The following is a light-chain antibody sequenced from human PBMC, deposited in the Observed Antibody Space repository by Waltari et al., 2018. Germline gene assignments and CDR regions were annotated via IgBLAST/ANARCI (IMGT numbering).Light chain of an antibody. CDR1: QSLLHSNGYNY. CDR3: MQALQTPPT. J-gene: IGKJ5*01. V-gene: IGKV2-28*01. CDR2: LGS. Sequence: DIVMTQFPLSLPVTPGEPASISCRSSQSLLHSNGYNYLDWYLQKPGQSPQLLIYLGSNRASGVTDRFSGSGSGTDFTLKISRVEAVDVGVYYCMQALQTPPTFGQGTRLEIK.